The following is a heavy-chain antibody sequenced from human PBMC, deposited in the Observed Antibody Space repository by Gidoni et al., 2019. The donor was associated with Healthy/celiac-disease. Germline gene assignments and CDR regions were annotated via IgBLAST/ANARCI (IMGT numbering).Heavy chain of an antibody. CDR1: GGSFSGYY. V-gene: IGHV4-34*01. Sequence: QVQLQQWGAGLLKPSETLSLTCAVYGGSFSGYYWSWIRQPPGKGLEWIGEINHSGSTTYNPSLKSRVTISVDTSKNQFSLRLSSVTAADTAVYYCARGVEDIVVVPAVALDVWGQGTTVTVSS. CDR2: INHSGST. D-gene: IGHD2-2*01. J-gene: IGHJ6*02. CDR3: ARGVEDIVVVPAVALDV.